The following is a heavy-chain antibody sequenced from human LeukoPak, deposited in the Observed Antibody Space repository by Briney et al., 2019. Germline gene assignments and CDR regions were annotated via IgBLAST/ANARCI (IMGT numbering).Heavy chain of an antibody. J-gene: IGHJ5*02. CDR2: ISGSGGST. V-gene: IGHV3-23*01. D-gene: IGHD2-2*01. Sequence: GGSLRLSCAASGFTFSSYAMSWVRQAPGKGLEWVSAISGSGGSTYYADSVKGRFTISRDNSKNTLYLQMNSLRAEDTAVYYCAKDSLVVPTIVVVPAALVSWFDPWGQGTLVTVSS. CDR1: GFTFSSYA. CDR3: AKDSLVVPTIVVVPAALVSWFDP.